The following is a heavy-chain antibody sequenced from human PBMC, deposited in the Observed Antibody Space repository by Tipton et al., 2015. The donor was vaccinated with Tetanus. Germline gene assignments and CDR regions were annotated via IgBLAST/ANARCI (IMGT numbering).Heavy chain of an antibody. CDR3: ASGLPYYDSSGYGLGAFDI. CDR1: GGSISSGDYY. D-gene: IGHD3-22*01. J-gene: IGHJ3*02. Sequence: TLSLTCTVSGGSISSGDYYWSWIRQPPGKGLEWIGYIYYSGSTYYNPSLKSRVTISVDTSKNQFSLKLSSVTAADTAVYYCASGLPYYDSSGYGLGAFDIWGQGTMVTVSS. V-gene: IGHV4-30-4*01. CDR2: IYYSGST.